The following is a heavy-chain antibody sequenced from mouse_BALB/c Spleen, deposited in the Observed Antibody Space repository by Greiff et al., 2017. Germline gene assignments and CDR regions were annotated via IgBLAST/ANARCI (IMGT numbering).Heavy chain of an antibody. Sequence: QVQLQQSGPGLVAPSQSLSITCTVSGFSLTSYDISWIRQPPGKGLEWLGVIWTGGGTNYNSAFMSRLSISKDNSKSQVFLKMNSLQTDDTAIYYCVRDMDYVPYYAMDYWGQGTSVTVSS. CDR1: GFSLTSYD. CDR3: VRDMDYVPYYAMDY. J-gene: IGHJ4*01. V-gene: IGHV2-9-2*01. D-gene: IGHD1-1*01. CDR2: IWTGGGT.